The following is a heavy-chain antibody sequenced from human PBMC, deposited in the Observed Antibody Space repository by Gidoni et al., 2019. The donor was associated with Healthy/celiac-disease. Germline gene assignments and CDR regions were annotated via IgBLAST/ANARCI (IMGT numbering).Heavy chain of an antibody. D-gene: IGHD3-10*01. V-gene: IGHV3-21*01. J-gene: IGHJ6*02. Sequence: EVQLVESGGGLVKPGGSLRLSCAASGFTFMSYSMNWVRQAPGKGLEWVSSSSSSSSYIYYADSVKGRFTIARDNAKNSLYLQMNSLRAEDTAVYYCASKFGRGYYYGMDVWGQGTTVTVSS. CDR2: SSSSSSYI. CDR3: ASKFGRGYYYGMDV. CDR1: GFTFMSYS.